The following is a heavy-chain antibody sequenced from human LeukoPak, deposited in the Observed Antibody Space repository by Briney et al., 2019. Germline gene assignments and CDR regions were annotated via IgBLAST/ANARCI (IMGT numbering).Heavy chain of an antibody. V-gene: IGHV3-21*01. CDR2: ISSSSSYM. J-gene: IGHJ4*02. CDR3: ARTMGISSGFRYFDY. D-gene: IGHD6-19*01. CDR1: GFTFSSYS. Sequence: GGSLRLSCAASGFTFSSYSMNWVRQAPGKGLEWVSSISSSSSYMYYADSVKGRFTTSRDNAKNSLYLQMNSLRAEDTAVYYCARTMGISSGFRYFDYWGQGTLVTVSS.